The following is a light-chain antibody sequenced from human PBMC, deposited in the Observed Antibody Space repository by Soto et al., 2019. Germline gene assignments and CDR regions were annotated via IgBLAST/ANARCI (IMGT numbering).Light chain of an antibody. Sequence: EVVLTQSPATLSLSPGDRATLSCRASQSVFGYLAWYQHKPGQAPRLLIYDAYKRATGVPARFSGSGSETDFTLIISRLEPADFAVYYCQQRSDSPPLTFGGGTKVEIK. CDR2: DAY. V-gene: IGKV3-11*01. CDR3: QQRSDSPPLT. CDR1: QSVFGY. J-gene: IGKJ4*01.